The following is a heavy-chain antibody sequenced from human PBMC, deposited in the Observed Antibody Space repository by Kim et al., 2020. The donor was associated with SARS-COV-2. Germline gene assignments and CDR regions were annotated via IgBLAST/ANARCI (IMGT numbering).Heavy chain of an antibody. Sequence: SETLSLTCAVYNGSFSGYYWSWIRQPPGKGLEWIGEINHTGSTNYNPSLKSRVTISVDTSKNQFSLKLSSVTAADTAVYYCARSVHGGWFDPWGQGTLVTVSS. D-gene: IGHD4-17*01. CDR3: ARSVHGGWFDP. CDR1: NGSFSGYY. V-gene: IGHV4-34*01. J-gene: IGHJ5*02. CDR2: INHTGST.